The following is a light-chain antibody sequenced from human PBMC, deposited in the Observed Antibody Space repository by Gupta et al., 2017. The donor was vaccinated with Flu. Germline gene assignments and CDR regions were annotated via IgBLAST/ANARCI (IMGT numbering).Light chain of an antibody. CDR3: QQDNSFPPT. V-gene: IGKV1-12*01. CDR1: HGIYNC. Sequence: PPSVSASIGGKFSKTVLSSHGIYNCLAWYQQKPGKAPNLLISGASRRESGVPSRFRGSGSGTDFTLTINSLQPEDFAGYYCQQDNSFPPTFGQGTKVEIK. J-gene: IGKJ1*01. CDR2: GAS.